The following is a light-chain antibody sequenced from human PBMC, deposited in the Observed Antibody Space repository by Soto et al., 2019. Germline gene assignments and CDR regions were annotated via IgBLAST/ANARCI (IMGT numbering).Light chain of an antibody. Sequence: EIVLTQSPGTLSLSPGERATLSCRASQSVSSSYLAWYQRKPGQAPRLLFYGASSRSTGIPDRFSGSGSGTDLTLTISRLEPEDFAVYYCQQSGSSLFTFGPGTKVDIK. CDR3: QQSGSSLFT. CDR2: GAS. V-gene: IGKV3-20*01. J-gene: IGKJ3*01. CDR1: QSVSSSY.